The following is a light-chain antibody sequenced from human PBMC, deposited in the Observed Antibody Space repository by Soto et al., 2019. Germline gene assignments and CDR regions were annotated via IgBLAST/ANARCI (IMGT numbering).Light chain of an antibody. CDR2: TAS. CDR1: QGIRND. Sequence: DIHMTQSPSSLSASVGDRVTITCRARQGIRNDLGWYQQKPGKAPKRLIYTASSLQSGVLSRFSSSVSWKEFTLTISSLQPEDFATYYCLQHNSYPPFDGGTKVEIK. J-gene: IGKJ4*01. V-gene: IGKV1-17*01. CDR3: LQHNSYPP.